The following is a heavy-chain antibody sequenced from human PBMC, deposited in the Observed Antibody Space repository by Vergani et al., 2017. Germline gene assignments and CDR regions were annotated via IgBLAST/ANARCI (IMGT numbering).Heavy chain of an antibody. CDR2: ISTHYGHT. CDR1: GYGFSNYS. D-gene: IGHD3-9*01. Sequence: QVQLVQSGAEVKKPGASVKVSCKTSGYGFSNYSITWVRQAPGQGLEYLGWISTHYGHTDYAYALQGRVTITRDTSTSTVYVEVTSLRSDDTAVYYCAREPPLTGFFDYWGQGTLVTVSS. J-gene: IGHJ4*02. CDR3: AREPPLTGFFDY. V-gene: IGHV1-18*04.